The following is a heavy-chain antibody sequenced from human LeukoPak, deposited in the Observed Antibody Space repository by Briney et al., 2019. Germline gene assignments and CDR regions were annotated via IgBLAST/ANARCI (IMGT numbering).Heavy chain of an antibody. CDR3: AKDRVRYCSGGSCYSFDY. CDR2: ISYDGSNK. Sequence: GGTLRLSCAASGFTFSSYSMNWVRQAPGKGREWVAVISYDGSNKYYADSVKVRFTISTDNSKNTLYLQMTSLRAEDTAVYYCAKDRVRYCSGGSCYSFDYWGQGTLVTVSS. CDR1: GFTFSSYS. V-gene: IGHV3-30*18. J-gene: IGHJ4*02. D-gene: IGHD2-15*01.